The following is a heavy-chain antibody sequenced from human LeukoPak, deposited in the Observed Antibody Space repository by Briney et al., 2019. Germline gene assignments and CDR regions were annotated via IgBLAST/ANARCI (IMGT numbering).Heavy chain of an antibody. J-gene: IGHJ4*02. CDR3: AKGGATRGRFEN. V-gene: IGHV3-7*01. CDR1: GFPFNVQT. D-gene: IGHD1-26*01. CDR2: MREDGTEI. Sequence: HSGGSLRLSCAASGFPFNVQTMSWVRQAPGKGLNWVASMREDGTEIYYADSVKGRFTISRDNPTNSLYLQMNSLRAEDTAVYYCAKGGATRGRFENWGQGTLVTVSS.